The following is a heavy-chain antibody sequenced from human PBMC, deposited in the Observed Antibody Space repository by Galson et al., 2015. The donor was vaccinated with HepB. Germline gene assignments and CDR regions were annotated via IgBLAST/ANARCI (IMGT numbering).Heavy chain of an antibody. D-gene: IGHD2-8*01. V-gene: IGHV3-73*01. J-gene: IGHJ4*02. CDR1: GFTFSGSA. CDR2: IRSKANSYAT. CDR3: TRHLQYGGGY. Sequence: SLRLSCAASGFTFSGSAMHWVRQASGKGLEWVGRIRSKANSYATAYAASVKGRFTISRDDSKNTAYLQMNSLKTEDTAVYYCTRHLQYGGGYWGQGTLVTVSS.